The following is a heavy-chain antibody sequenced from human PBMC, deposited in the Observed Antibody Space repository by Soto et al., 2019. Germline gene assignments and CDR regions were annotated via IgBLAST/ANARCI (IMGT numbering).Heavy chain of an antibody. Sequence: PSDTLSLTCTVSGGSISSDYWSWIRQPPGKGLEWIGYIYYSGSTNYNPSLKSRVTISVDTSKNQFSLKLSSVTAADTAVYYCAIALILTGYYIHDAFDIWGQGTMVTVSS. D-gene: IGHD3-9*01. J-gene: IGHJ3*02. CDR3: AIALILTGYYIHDAFDI. CDR1: GGSISSDY. CDR2: IYYSGST. V-gene: IGHV4-59*01.